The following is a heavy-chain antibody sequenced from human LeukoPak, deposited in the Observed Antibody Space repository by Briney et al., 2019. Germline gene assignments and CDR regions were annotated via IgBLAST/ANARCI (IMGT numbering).Heavy chain of an antibody. CDR3: TRDRGSGWYFFDF. CDR1: GVTFGDYA. Sequence: GRSLRLSCTASGVTFGDYAMTWFRQAPGEGVEWVGFIRNKAYGGTAEYAASVKGRFTISGDDSKTIAYLQMHSLKTEDTAVYYCTRDRGSGWYFFDFWGQGTLVTVSS. V-gene: IGHV3-49*03. CDR2: IRNKAYGGTA. D-gene: IGHD6-19*01. J-gene: IGHJ4*02.